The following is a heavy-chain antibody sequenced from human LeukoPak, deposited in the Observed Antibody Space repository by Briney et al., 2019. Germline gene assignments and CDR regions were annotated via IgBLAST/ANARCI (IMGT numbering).Heavy chain of an antibody. CDR3: ANRIVGAKHFDY. D-gene: IGHD1-26*01. CDR2: ISYDGSNK. Sequence: GGSLRLSCAASGFTFSSYGMHWVRQAPGKGLEWVAVISYDGSNKYYADSVKGRFTISRDNSKNTLYLLMTSLRAEDTAVYYCANRIVGAKHFDYWGQGTPVTVSS. V-gene: IGHV3-30*18. CDR1: GFTFSSYG. J-gene: IGHJ4*02.